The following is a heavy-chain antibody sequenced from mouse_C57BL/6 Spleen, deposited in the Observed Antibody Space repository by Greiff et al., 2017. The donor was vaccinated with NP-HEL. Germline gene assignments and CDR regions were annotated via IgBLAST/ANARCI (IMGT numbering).Heavy chain of an antibody. V-gene: IGHV1-64*01. CDR2: IHPNSGST. CDR3: ARTAITTVVATAFDY. CDR1: GYTFTSYW. Sequence: VQLQQPGAELVKPGASVKLSCKASGYTFTSYWMHWVKQRPGQGLEWIGMIHPNSGSTNYNEKFKSKATLTVDKSSSTAYMQLSSLTSEDSAVYYCARTAITTVVATAFDYWGQGTTLTVSS. D-gene: IGHD1-1*01. J-gene: IGHJ2*01.